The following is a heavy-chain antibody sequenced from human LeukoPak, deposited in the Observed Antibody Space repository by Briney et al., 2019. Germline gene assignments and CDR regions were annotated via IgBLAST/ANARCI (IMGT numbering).Heavy chain of an antibody. CDR1: GFTFSAFW. J-gene: IGHJ4*02. V-gene: IGHV3-7*04. CDR3: ARDRGVRDFIDY. Sequence: GGSLRLSCAASGFTFSAFWMSWVRQAPGKGLEWVAAINQDEIERYSVDSMKGRFTISRDNAKNSPFLQMNSLRTEDTAVYFCARDRGVRDFIDYWGQGTLVTVSS. CDR2: INQDEIER. D-gene: IGHD3-10*01.